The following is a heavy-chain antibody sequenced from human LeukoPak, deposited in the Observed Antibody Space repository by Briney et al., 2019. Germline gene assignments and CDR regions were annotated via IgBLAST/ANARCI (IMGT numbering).Heavy chain of an antibody. J-gene: IGHJ3*02. Sequence: GGSLRLSCAASGFTITSYAMSWVRQAPGKGLEWVSAISGSGGYTYYADSVKGRFTISRDNSKNTLDLQMNSLRAEDTAVYYWGEDGGSGNPDAFDIWGQGTMVTVSS. CDR1: GFTITSYA. CDR3: GEDGGSGNPDAFDI. D-gene: IGHD3-16*01. V-gene: IGHV3-23*01. CDR2: ISGSGGYT.